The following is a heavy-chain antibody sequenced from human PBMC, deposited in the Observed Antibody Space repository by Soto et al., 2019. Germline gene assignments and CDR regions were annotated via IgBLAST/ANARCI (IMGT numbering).Heavy chain of an antibody. J-gene: IGHJ5*02. D-gene: IGHD4-17*01. CDR1: GFTFSRYG. Sequence: GGSLRLSCAASGFTFSRYGIHWVRQAPGKGLEWVAVISYDGSGKEYADSVKGRFTISRDNSKNTVYLQMNSLRVEDTSIYYWAKPDNGDFCLGAWGRETRFTVPS. V-gene: IGHV3-30*18. CDR3: AKPDNGDFCLGA. CDR2: ISYDGSGK.